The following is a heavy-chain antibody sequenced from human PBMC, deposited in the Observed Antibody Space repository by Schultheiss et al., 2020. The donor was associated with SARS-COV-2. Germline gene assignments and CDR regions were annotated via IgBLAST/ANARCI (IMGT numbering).Heavy chain of an antibody. CDR1: GYTFTGYY. CDR2: ITPYNGLT. J-gene: IGHJ4*02. V-gene: IGHV1-18*04. Sequence: ASVKVSCKASGYTFTGYYMHWVRQAPGQGLEWMGWITPYNGLTNYAQKLQGRVTMTTDTSTSTAYMELRSLRSDDTAVYYCARGPYSSTHFDYWGQGTLVTVSS. D-gene: IGHD6-13*01. CDR3: ARGPYSSTHFDY.